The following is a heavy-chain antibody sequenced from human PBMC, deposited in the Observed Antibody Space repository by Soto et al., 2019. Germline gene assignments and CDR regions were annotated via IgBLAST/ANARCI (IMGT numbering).Heavy chain of an antibody. D-gene: IGHD2-2*01. CDR2: ISYDGSNT. J-gene: IGHJ4*02. Sequence: QVQLVESGGGVVQPGRSLRLSCAASGFTFSSYGMHWVRQAPGKGLEWVAVISYDGSNTYYADSVKGRFTISRDNSKHTLYLEMNSLRAEDTGVDYCARGNAIVVVPAATLDDWGQGTLVTVAS. CDR1: GFTFSSYG. V-gene: IGHV3-30*03. CDR3: ARGNAIVVVPAATLDD.